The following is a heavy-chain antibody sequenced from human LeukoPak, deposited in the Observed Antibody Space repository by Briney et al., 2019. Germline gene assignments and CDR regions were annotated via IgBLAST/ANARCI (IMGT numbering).Heavy chain of an antibody. J-gene: IGHJ4*02. CDR1: GFTFSSYW. CDR3: VRDHRDYFDY. V-gene: IGHV3-7*05. Sequence: GSLRLSCAASGFTFSSYWMIWVRQAPGKGLECTANIKQDGSEKYYVDSVKGRFTISRDNAKNSLYLQMNSLRVEDTAVYYCVRDHRDYFDYWGQGTLVTVSS. CDR2: IKQDGSEK.